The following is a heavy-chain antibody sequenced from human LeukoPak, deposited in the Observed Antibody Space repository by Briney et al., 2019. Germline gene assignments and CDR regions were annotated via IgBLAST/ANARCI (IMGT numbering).Heavy chain of an antibody. Sequence: PSETLSLTCAVYGGSFSGYYWSWIRQPPGKGLEWIGEINHSGSTNYNPSLKSRVTISVDTSKNQFSLKLSSVTAADTAVYYCAREVYSYSSGWCYFDYWGQGTLVTVSS. D-gene: IGHD6-19*01. J-gene: IGHJ4*02. CDR1: GGSFSGYY. CDR3: AREVYSYSSGWCYFDY. V-gene: IGHV4-34*01. CDR2: INHSGST.